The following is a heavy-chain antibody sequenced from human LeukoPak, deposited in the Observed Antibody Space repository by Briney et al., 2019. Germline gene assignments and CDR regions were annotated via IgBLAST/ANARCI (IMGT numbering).Heavy chain of an antibody. Sequence: SETLSLTCAVYGGSFSSYYWSWIRQPAGKGLEWIGRIYTSGSTNYNPSLKSRVTMSVDTSKNQFSLKLSSVTAADTAVYYCARSNPRGGDWFDPWGQGTLVTVSS. CDR3: ARSNPRGGDWFDP. CDR2: IYTSGST. CDR1: GGSFSSYY. J-gene: IGHJ5*02. D-gene: IGHD3-16*01. V-gene: IGHV4-59*10.